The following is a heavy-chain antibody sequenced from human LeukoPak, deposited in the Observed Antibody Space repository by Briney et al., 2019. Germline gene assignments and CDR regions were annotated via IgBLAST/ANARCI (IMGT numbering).Heavy chain of an antibody. Sequence: ASVKVSCKASGYTFTSYDINWVRQATGQGLEWMGWMNPNSGNTGYAQKFQGRVTMTRNTSISTAYMELSSLRSEDTAVYYCARGLRWQCLVEGAFDYWGQGTLVTVSS. J-gene: IGHJ4*02. CDR2: MNPNSGNT. V-gene: IGHV1-8*01. D-gene: IGHD6-19*01. CDR3: ARGLRWQCLVEGAFDY. CDR1: GYTFTSYD.